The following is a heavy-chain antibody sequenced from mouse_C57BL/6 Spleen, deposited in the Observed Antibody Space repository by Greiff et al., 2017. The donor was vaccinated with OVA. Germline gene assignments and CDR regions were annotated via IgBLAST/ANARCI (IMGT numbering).Heavy chain of an antibody. D-gene: IGHD1-1*01. CDR2: IDPSDSYT. V-gene: IGHV1-50*01. CDR3: ARGGFYYYGSSYVPYAMGY. CDR1: GYTFTSYW. J-gene: IGHJ4*01. Sequence: VQLQQPGAELVKPGASVKLSCKASGYTFTSYWMQWVKQRPGQGLEWIGEIDPSDSYTNYNQKFKGKATLTVDTSSSTAYMQLSSLTSEDSAVYYCARGGFYYYGSSYVPYAMGYWGQGTSVTVSS.